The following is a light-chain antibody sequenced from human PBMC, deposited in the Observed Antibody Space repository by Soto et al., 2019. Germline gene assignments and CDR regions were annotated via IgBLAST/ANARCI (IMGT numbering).Light chain of an antibody. CDR2: GAF. Sequence: EIVLTQSPATLSLSPGERATLSCRASPSVTNYLAWYQQKPGQPPRLLIYGAFNRAAGIPARFSGSGSGTDFTLTISSLEPEDSAVYYCQQRNIWPPVTFGQETRQEIK. J-gene: IGKJ5*01. V-gene: IGKV3-11*01. CDR1: PSVTNY. CDR3: QQRNIWPPVT.